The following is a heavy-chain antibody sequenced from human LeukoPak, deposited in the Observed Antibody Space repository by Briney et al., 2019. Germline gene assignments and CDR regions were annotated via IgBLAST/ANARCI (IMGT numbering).Heavy chain of an antibody. Sequence: GGSLRLSCAASGFTFSSYSMQWVRQTPGKGLEWVGIMSNSGENTFYGEAVKGRFTISRDNSQSTLYLQMNSLRPEDTAVYYCAKGGASVTRYVDYWGQGTLVTVSS. D-gene: IGHD4-17*01. CDR1: GFTFSSYS. CDR2: MSNSGENT. CDR3: AKGGASVTRYVDY. V-gene: IGHV3-30*18. J-gene: IGHJ4*02.